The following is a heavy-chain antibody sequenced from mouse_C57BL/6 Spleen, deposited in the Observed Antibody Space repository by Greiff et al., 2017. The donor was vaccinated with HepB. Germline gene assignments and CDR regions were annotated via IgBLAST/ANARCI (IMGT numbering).Heavy chain of an antibody. CDR2: ISSGGSYT. D-gene: IGHD1-1*01. V-gene: IGHV5-6*01. CDR3: ARHKGTVVATGGYAMDY. J-gene: IGHJ4*01. CDR1: GFTFSSYG. Sequence: EVKLVESGGDLVKPGGSLKLSCAASGFTFSSYGMSWVRQTPDKRLEWVATISSGGSYTYYPDSVKGRFTISRDNAKNTQYLQMSSLKSEDTAMYYCARHKGTVVATGGYAMDYWGQGTSVTVSS.